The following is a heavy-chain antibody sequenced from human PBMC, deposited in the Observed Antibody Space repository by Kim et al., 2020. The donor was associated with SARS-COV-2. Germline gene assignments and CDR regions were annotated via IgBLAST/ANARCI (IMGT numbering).Heavy chain of an antibody. CDR2: ISYDGSNK. CDR1: GFTFSSYA. CDR3: AREDTYYYDSSGYYDRYFDL. V-gene: IGHV3-30*04. J-gene: IGHJ2*01. Sequence: GGSLRLSCAASGFTFSSYAMHWVRQAPGKGLEWVAVISYDGSNKYYADSVKGRFTISRDNSKNTLYLQMNSLRAEDTAVYYCAREDTYYYDSSGYYDRYFDLWGRGTLVTVSS. D-gene: IGHD3-22*01.